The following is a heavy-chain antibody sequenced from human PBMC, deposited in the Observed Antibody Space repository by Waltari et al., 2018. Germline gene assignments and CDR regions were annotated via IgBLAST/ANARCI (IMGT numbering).Heavy chain of an antibody. V-gene: IGHV3-30*01. Sequence: QVQMVESGGGVVQPGRSLRLSCAASGFTFSSYSIHWVRQAPGKGLDGAALMSYDGSSKYYADSVKGRFTVSRDNSKNTVYLQLNSLRVEDTAVYYCAREDICRSTTCYTLDYWGLGTLVTVSS. J-gene: IGHJ4*02. D-gene: IGHD2-2*02. CDR2: MSYDGSSK. CDR3: AREDICRSTTCYTLDY. CDR1: GFTFSSYS.